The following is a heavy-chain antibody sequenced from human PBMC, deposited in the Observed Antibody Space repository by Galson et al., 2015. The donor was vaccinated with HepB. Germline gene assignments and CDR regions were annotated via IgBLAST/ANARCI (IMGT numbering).Heavy chain of an antibody. CDR3: AAAYSGSYYAAVDY. Sequence: SVKVSCKASGFTFTSSAMQWVRQARGQRLEWIGWIVVGSGNTNYAQKFQERVTITRDMSTSTAYMELSSLRFEDTAVYYCAAAYSGSYYAAVDYWGQGTLVTVSS. D-gene: IGHD1-26*01. CDR1: GFTFTSSA. J-gene: IGHJ4*02. CDR2: IVVGSGNT. V-gene: IGHV1-58*02.